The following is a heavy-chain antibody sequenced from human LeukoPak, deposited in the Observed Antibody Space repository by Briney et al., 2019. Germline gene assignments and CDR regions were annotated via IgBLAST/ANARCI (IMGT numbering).Heavy chain of an antibody. CDR3: ARADSGWSPYYFYYMDV. J-gene: IGHJ6*03. CDR2: INPNSGGT. Sequence: ASVKVSCKASGYTFTGYYMHWVRQAPGQGLEWMGWINPNSGGTNYAQKFQGRVTMTRDTSIRTAYMELSSLRSDDTAVYYCARADSGWSPYYFYYMDVWGKGTTVTVSS. V-gene: IGHV1-2*02. CDR1: GYTFTGYY. D-gene: IGHD6-19*01.